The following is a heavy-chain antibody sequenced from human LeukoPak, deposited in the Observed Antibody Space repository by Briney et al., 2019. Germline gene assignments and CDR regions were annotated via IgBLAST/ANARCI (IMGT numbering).Heavy chain of an antibody. CDR3: ARDSREGSGSYYSYGMDV. Sequence: GRSLRLSCAASGFTFSSYAMSWVRQAPGKGLEWVSAISGSGGSTYYADSVKGRFTISRDNSKNTLYLQMNSLRAEDTAVYYCARDSREGSGSYYSYGMDVWGQGTTVTVSS. J-gene: IGHJ6*02. V-gene: IGHV3-23*01. CDR2: ISGSGGST. D-gene: IGHD3-10*01. CDR1: GFTFSSYA.